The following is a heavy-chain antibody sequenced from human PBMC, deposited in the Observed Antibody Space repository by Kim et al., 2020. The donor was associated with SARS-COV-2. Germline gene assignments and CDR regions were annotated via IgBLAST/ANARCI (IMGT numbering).Heavy chain of an antibody. D-gene: IGHD4-17*01. CDR3: ARAANLLSSIPPLNDYGDYFDY. J-gene: IGHJ4*02. Sequence: SETLSLTCTVSGGSISSGGYYWSWIRQHPGKGLEWIGYIYYSGSTYYNPSLKSRVTISVDTSKNQFSLKLSSVTAADTAVYYCARAANLLSSIPPLNDYGDYFDYWGQGTLVTVSS. CDR2: IYYSGST. CDR1: GGSISSGGYY. V-gene: IGHV4-31*03.